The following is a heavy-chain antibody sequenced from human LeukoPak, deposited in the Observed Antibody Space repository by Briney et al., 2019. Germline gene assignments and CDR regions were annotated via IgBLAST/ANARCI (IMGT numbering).Heavy chain of an antibody. D-gene: IGHD2-15*01. CDR3: ARDHGYCSGGSCPRGYYFDY. CDR1: GFTFRSYA. V-gene: IGHV3-30-3*01. J-gene: IGHJ4*02. CDR2: ISYDGNNK. Sequence: PGGSLRLSCAASGFTFRSYAMHWVRQAPGKGLEGVAVISYDGNNKYYADSVKGRFTIYRDNSKNTLYLQMNSVRAEDAAVYYCARDHGYCSGGSCPRGYYFDYWRQRTLVTVCS.